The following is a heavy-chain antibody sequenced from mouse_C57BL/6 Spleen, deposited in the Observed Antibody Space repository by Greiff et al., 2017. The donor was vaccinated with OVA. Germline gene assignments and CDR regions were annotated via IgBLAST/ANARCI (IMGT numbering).Heavy chain of an antibody. J-gene: IGHJ4*01. Sequence: VQLQQSGAELVMPGASVKLSCKASGYTFTSYWMHWVKQRPGQGLEWIGEIDPSDSYTNYNQKFKGKSTLTVDKSSSTAYMQLSSLTSEDSAVYYCARYYSNYDAMDYWGQGTSVTVSS. CDR3: ARYYSNYDAMDY. CDR1: GYTFTSYW. V-gene: IGHV1-69*01. CDR2: IDPSDSYT. D-gene: IGHD2-5*01.